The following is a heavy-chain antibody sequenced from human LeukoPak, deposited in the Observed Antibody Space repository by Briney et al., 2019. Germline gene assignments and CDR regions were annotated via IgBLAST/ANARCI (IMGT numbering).Heavy chain of an antibody. V-gene: IGHV4-39*01. CDR3: ARRRIVATIDY. D-gene: IGHD5-12*01. CDR1: GGSISSSGYY. Sequence: NPSETLSLTCGVPGGSISSSGYYWAWIRQPPGTGLEWIGSISYTGTTYYNPSLKSRLTISADRSKNQFSLKLTSVTAADTAVYYCARRRIVATIDYWGQGTLVTVSS. J-gene: IGHJ4*02. CDR2: ISYTGTT.